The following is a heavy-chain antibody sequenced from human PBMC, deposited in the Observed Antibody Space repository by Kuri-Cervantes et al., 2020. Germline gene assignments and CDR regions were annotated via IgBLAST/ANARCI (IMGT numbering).Heavy chain of an antibody. CDR1: GFTFSSYS. D-gene: IGHD6-13*01. V-gene: IGHV3-48*04. CDR2: ISSSSSTI. CDR3: ARGPSQAAADRYFDL. Sequence: LSLTCAASGFTFSSYSMNWVRQAPGKGLEWVSYISSSSSTIYYADSVKGRFTISRDNAKNSLYLQMNSLRAEDTALYYCARGPSQAAADRYFDLWGRGTLVTVSS. J-gene: IGHJ2*01.